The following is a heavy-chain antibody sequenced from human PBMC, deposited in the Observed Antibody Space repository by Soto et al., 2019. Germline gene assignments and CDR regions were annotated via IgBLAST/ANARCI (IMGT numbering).Heavy chain of an antibody. D-gene: IGHD5-12*01. CDR2: INHSEST. Sequence: SETLSLTCAVYGGSFSGYYWSWIRQPPGKGLEWIGEINHSESTNYNPSLKSRVTISVETSKNQFSLRLSSVTAADTAVYYCARGGRWLQVHYFDYWGQGTLVTVSS. J-gene: IGHJ4*02. CDR3: ARGGRWLQVHYFDY. CDR1: GGSFSGYY. V-gene: IGHV4-34*01.